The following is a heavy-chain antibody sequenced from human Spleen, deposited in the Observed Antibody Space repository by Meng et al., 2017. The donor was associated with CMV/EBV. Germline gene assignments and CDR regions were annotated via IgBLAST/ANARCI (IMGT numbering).Heavy chain of an antibody. J-gene: IGHJ4*02. Sequence: LTCAVYGGSFSGYYWSWIRQPPGKVLEWIGEINHSGSTNYNPSLKSRVTISVDTSKNQFSLKLSSVTAADTAVYYCARGNPSSSCHYWGQGTLVTVSS. CDR3: ARGNPSSSCHY. V-gene: IGHV4-34*01. D-gene: IGHD6-13*01. CDR2: INHSGST. CDR1: GGSFSGYY.